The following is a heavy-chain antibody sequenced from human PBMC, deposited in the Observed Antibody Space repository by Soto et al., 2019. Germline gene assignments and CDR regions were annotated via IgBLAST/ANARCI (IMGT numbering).Heavy chain of an antibody. CDR1: GGSISSGGYY. V-gene: IGHV4-31*03. CDR3: ARASDYYDSSGPDY. D-gene: IGHD3-22*01. J-gene: IGHJ4*02. CDR2: IYYSGST. Sequence: TLSLTGTVSGGSISSGGYYWSWIRQHPGKGLEWIGYIYYSGSTYYNPSLKSRVTISVDTSKNQFSLKLSSVTAADTAVYYCARASDYYDSSGPDYWGQGTLVTVSS.